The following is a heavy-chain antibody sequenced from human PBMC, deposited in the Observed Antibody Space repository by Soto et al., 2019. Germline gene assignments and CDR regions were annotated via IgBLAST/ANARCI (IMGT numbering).Heavy chain of an antibody. CDR2: IYYSGST. CDR1: GGSVSSGSYY. CDR3: ARAEQLRGYSYGLPDIDY. D-gene: IGHD5-18*01. V-gene: IGHV4-61*01. J-gene: IGHJ4*02. Sequence: PSETLSLTCTVSGGSVSSGSYYWSWIRQPPGKGLEWIGYIYYSGSTNYNPSLKSRVTISVDTSKNQFSLKLSSVTAADTAVYYCARAEQLRGYSYGLPDIDYWGQGTLVTVSS.